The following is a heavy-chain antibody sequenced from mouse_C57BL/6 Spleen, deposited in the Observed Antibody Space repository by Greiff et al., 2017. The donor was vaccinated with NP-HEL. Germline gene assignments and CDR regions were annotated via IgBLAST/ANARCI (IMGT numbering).Heavy chain of an antibody. D-gene: IGHD4-1*01. CDR1: GYAFSSYW. CDR3: ARSPGTGSMDY. Sequence: VKLMESGAELVKPGASVKISCKASGYAFSSYWMNWVKQRPGKGLEWIGQIYPGDGDTNYNGKFKGKATLTADKSSSTAYMQLSSLTSEDSAVYFCARSPGTGSMDYWGQGISVTVSS. J-gene: IGHJ4*01. CDR2: IYPGDGDT. V-gene: IGHV1-80*01.